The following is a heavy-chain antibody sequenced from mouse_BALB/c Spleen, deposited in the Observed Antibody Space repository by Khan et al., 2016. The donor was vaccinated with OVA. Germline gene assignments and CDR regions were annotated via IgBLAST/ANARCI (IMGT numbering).Heavy chain of an antibody. CDR2: ISLKSDDYVT. V-gene: IGHV6-6*02. J-gene: IGHJ2*01. CDR3: GILL. CDR1: GFTFSNYW. Sequence: EVKLEESGGGLVQPGGSMKLSCVASGFTFSNYWMNWVRQSPEKGFEWVADISLKSDDYVTHYAESVKGRFTISRDDSKSSVYLQMNNLRAEETGIYYCGILLWGQGTTLTVSS.